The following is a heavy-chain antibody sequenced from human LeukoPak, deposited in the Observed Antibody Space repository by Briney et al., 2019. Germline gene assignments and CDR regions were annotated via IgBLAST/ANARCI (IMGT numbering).Heavy chain of an antibody. J-gene: IGHJ4*02. CDR2: ISGSGDHT. Sequence: GGSLRLSCAASGFTFSSYALIWVRQAPGKGLEWVSAISGSGDHTYYADSVKGRFTISRDNSKSTLYLKMSSLRAEDTAVYFCAKVDGRGDSYACDWWGQGTLVTVSS. V-gene: IGHV3-23*01. CDR1: GFTFSSYA. CDR3: AKVDGRGDSYACDW. D-gene: IGHD5-18*01.